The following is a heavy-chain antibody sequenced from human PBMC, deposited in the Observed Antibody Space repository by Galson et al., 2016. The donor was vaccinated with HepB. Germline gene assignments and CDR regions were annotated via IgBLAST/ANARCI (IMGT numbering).Heavy chain of an antibody. V-gene: IGHV3-23*01. CDR1: GFTLRTYA. D-gene: IGHD1-7*01. CDR2: IGDTGGST. Sequence: SLRLSCAASGFTLRTYAMSWLRQLPGKGLEWVSSIGDTGGSTYYADSVKGRFTISRDTSKNTLYLQMNSLRAEDTAIYYCAKDSGNNWNYLFDSFDFWGQGTMVTVSS. CDR3: AKDSGNNWNYLFDSFDF. J-gene: IGHJ3*01.